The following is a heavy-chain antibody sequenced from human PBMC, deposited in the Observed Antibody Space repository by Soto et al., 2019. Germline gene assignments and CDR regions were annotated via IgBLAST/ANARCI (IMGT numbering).Heavy chain of an antibody. D-gene: IGHD3-9*01. Sequence: GGSLRLSGTASVFTFSTYEMNCVRQAPGKGLGWVSYISSSGVSTIYYADSVKGRFAISRDNAKNSLYLQMNSLRADDTAVYYCPRDRLSPCDIWAGYRFYGRGVWSRGPSVNV. CDR1: VFTFSTYE. CDR2: ISSSGVSTI. V-gene: IGHV3-48*03. J-gene: IGHJ6*01. CDR3: PRDRLSPCDIWAGYRFYGRGVWSRGPSVNV.